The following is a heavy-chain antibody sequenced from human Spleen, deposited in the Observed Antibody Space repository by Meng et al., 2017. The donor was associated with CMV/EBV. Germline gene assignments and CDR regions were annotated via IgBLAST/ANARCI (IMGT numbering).Heavy chain of an antibody. J-gene: IGHJ4*02. Sequence: CAASGFTFSSYAMHWVRQAPGKGLGWVAVVSYDGDNKFYSDSVKGRFTISRDNSKNTLSLQMNSLKAEDTAVYYCARGLGAIAAAVGYWGQGALVTVSS. D-gene: IGHD6-13*01. CDR2: VSYDGDNK. CDR3: ARGLGAIAAAVGY. CDR1: GFTFSSYA. V-gene: IGHV3-30-3*01.